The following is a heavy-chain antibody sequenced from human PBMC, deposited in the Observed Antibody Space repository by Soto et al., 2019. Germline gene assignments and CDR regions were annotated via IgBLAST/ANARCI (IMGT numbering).Heavy chain of an antibody. Sequence: SETLSLTCAVSGYSISSGYYWGWIRQPPGKGLEWIGSIHHIGSTYYNPSLKSRVTISVDTSKNQFSLRLSSVTAADTAVYYCARGTRPYYVRISDGMDVWGQGTRVTVSS. D-gene: IGHD3-10*02. CDR3: ARGTRPYYVRISDGMDV. CDR2: IHHIGST. V-gene: IGHV4-38-2*01. CDR1: GYSISSGYY. J-gene: IGHJ6*02.